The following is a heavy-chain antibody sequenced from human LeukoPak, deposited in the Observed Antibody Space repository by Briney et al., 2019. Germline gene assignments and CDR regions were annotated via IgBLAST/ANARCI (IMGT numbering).Heavy chain of an antibody. D-gene: IGHD6-13*01. CDR2: TYNSGST. CDR1: GGSISSSSYY. Sequence: SETLSLTCAVSGGSISSSSYYWSWIRQPPGKGLEWIGYTYNSGSTSDNPSLKSRVTISVDTSKNQFSLRLSSVTAADTAVYYCARHRWYSSSYYFDYWGQGTLVTVSS. J-gene: IGHJ4*02. CDR3: ARHRWYSSSYYFDY. V-gene: IGHV4-61*05.